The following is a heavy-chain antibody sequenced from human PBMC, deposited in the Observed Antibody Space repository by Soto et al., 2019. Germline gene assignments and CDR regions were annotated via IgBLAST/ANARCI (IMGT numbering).Heavy chain of an antibody. J-gene: IGHJ4*02. D-gene: IGHD6-13*01. CDR1: GGTFSSYT. CDR2: IIPILGIA. V-gene: IGHV1-69*08. CDR3: ARDRPAAGRFDY. Sequence: QVQLVQSGAEVKKPGSSVQVSCKASGGTFSSYTISWVRQAPGQGLEWMGRIIPILGIANYAQKFQGRVTITADKSTSTAYMELSSLRSEDTAVYYCARDRPAAGRFDYWGQGTLVTVSS.